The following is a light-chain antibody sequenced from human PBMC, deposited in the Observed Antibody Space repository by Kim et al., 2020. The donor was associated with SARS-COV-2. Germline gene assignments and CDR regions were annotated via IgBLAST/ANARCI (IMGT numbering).Light chain of an antibody. CDR2: GAT. V-gene: IGKV3-20*01. Sequence: SPGERATLSCRASESVNSKYFAWYQQKPGQAPRLLIYGATTRAPDIPDRFSGSGSGTEFTLTVSGLEPGDSAVYFCQQYDRTPRTFGQGTKVDIK. CDR3: QQYDRTPRT. CDR1: ESVNSKY. J-gene: IGKJ1*01.